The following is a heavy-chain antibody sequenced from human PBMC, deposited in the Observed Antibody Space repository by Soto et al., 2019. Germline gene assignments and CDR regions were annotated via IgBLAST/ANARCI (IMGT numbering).Heavy chain of an antibody. D-gene: IGHD2-15*01. CDR2: VTSDGDST. V-gene: IGHV3-64D*06. J-gene: IGHJ4*01. CDR1: GFTFSNYA. Sequence: GGSLRLSCSVSGFTFSNYAMHWVRQAPGKGLEYVSGVTSDGDSTWHADSVKDRFTISRDNSKNTLFLQMSSLRVEDTAIYFCVKGNQLLRYYFEFWGPGTLVTVSS. CDR3: VKGNQLLRYYFEF.